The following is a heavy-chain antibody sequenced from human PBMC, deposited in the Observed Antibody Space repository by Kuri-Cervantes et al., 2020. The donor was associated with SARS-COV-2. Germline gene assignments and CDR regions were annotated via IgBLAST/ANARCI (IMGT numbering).Heavy chain of an antibody. D-gene: IGHD2-2*01. V-gene: IGHV1-18*01. Sequence: GESLKISCKASGYTFTSYGISWVRQAPGQGLEWMGWISAYNGNTNYAQKLQGRVTMTTDTSTSTAYMELRSLRSDDTAVYYCARAFCSSTSCYYFDYWGQGTLVTVSS. CDR2: ISAYNGNT. J-gene: IGHJ4*02. CDR3: ARAFCSSTSCYYFDY. CDR1: GYTFTSYG.